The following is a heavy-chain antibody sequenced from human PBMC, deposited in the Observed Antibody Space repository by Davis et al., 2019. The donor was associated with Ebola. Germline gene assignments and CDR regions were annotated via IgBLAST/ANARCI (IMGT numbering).Heavy chain of an antibody. D-gene: IGHD5-12*01. Sequence: PGGSLRLSCAGSGFTFRASWMSWVRQAPGQGLQWVASINPDAKEIYYVDSVKGRFTISRDNARNSLFLQNNRLGADDTAIYYCARDRAYSAFDYWGRGTLVTVST. V-gene: IGHV3-7*01. CDR1: GFTFRASW. J-gene: IGHJ4*02. CDR2: INPDAKEI. CDR3: ARDRAYSAFDY.